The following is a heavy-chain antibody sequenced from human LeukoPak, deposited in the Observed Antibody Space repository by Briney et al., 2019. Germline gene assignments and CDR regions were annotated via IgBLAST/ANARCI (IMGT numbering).Heavy chain of an antibody. CDR2: INPSGGST. J-gene: IGHJ5*02. CDR3: ARGGPRGNWFDP. V-gene: IGHV1-46*01. Sequence: ASVKVSCTASGYTFTSYYMHWVRQAPGQGLEWMGIINPSGGSTSYAQKFQGRVTMTRDMSTSTVYMELSSLRSEDTAVYYCARGGPRGNWFDPWGQGTLVTVSS. D-gene: IGHD3-10*01. CDR1: GYTFTSYY.